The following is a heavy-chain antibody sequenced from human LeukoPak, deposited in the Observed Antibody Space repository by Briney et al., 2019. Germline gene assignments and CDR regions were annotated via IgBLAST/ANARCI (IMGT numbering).Heavy chain of an antibody. Sequence: PGGSLRLSCAASGFTFSSYAMSWVRQAPGKGLEWVSAISGSGGSTYYADSVKGRFTISRDNSKNTLYLQMNSLRAEDTAVYYCARVRGYYYEPWIWGQGTMVTVSS. D-gene: IGHD3-22*01. CDR2: ISGSGGST. CDR1: GFTFSSYA. V-gene: IGHV3-23*01. CDR3: ARVRGYYYEPWI. J-gene: IGHJ3*02.